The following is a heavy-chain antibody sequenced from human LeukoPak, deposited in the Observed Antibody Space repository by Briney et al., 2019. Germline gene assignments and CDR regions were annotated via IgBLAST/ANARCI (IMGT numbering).Heavy chain of an antibody. CDR3: ARGDSGYYQGY. J-gene: IGHJ4*02. Sequence: SETLSLTCTVSGGSISSGGYYWSWIRQPPGKGLEWIGYIYYSGSTNYNPSLKSRVIISVDTSKNQFSLKLSSVTAADTAVYYCARGDSGYYQGYWGQGTLVTVSS. V-gene: IGHV4-61*08. CDR1: GGSISSGGYY. CDR2: IYYSGST. D-gene: IGHD3-22*01.